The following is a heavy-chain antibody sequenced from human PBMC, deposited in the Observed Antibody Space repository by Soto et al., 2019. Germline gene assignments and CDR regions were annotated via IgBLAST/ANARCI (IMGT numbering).Heavy chain of an antibody. CDR3: ARDRVYTGGSDADY. Sequence: QVNLVQSGAEVKKPGSSVRVSCKTSGYTVSNYAISWVRQAPGQGLEWMGWINTGSGYTNYAHDRVTMTKDASTYTAYLEVTRLRSDDTAIYYCARDRVYTGGSDADYWGQGTLVTVSS. CDR1: GYTVSNYA. CDR2: INTGSGYT. D-gene: IGHD2-8*02. V-gene: IGHV1-18*01. J-gene: IGHJ4*02.